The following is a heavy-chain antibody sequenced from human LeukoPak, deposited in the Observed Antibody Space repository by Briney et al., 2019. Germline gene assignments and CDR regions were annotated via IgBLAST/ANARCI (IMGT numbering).Heavy chain of an antibody. V-gene: IGHV3-15*01. D-gene: IGHD6-19*01. CDR2: IKSKTDGGTT. CDR1: GFTVSSNY. J-gene: IGHJ4*02. CDR3: TTTGEGYSSGWYYFDY. Sequence: GGSLRLSCAASGFTVSSNYMSWVRQAPGKGLEWVGRIKSKTDGGTTDYAAPVKGRFTISRDDSKNTLYLQMNSLKTEDTAVYYCTTTGEGYSSGWYYFDYWGQGTLVTVSS.